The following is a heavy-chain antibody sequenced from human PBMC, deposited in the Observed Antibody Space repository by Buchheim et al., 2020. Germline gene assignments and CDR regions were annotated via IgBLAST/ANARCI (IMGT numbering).Heavy chain of an antibody. D-gene: IGHD3-10*01. Sequence: EVQLLESGGGLVQPGGSLRLSCAASGFIFNTYAMTWVRQAPGKGLEWVSTISRSGDETYYADAVKGRFTISRDNSNDTLFLQMNSLRADDTAVYYCAKGLGFFGSGSYWTDYWGQGTL. CDR2: ISRSGDET. J-gene: IGHJ4*02. V-gene: IGHV3-23*01. CDR1: GFIFNTYA. CDR3: AKGLGFFGSGSYWTDY.